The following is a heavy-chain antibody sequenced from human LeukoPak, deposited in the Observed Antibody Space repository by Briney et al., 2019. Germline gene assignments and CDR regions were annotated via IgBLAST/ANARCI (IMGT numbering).Heavy chain of an antibody. V-gene: IGHV3-20*04. CDR1: GFTFDDYG. D-gene: IGHD3-10*02. J-gene: IGHJ6*04. CDR2: INWNGGSTI. CDR3: AELGITMIGGV. Sequence: PGGSLRLSCAATGFTFDDYGMSWVRQGPGKGLEWVSGINWNGGSTIYYADSVKGRFTISRDNAKNSLYLQMNSLRAEDTAVYYCAELGITMIGGVWGKGTTVTISS.